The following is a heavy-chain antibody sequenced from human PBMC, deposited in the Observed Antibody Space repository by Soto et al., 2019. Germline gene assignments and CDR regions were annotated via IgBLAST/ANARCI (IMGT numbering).Heavy chain of an antibody. V-gene: IGHV4-59*08. J-gene: IGHJ5*02. CDR3: ARVGCSGGSCFRRAAPRAIPFDP. CDR1: GGSISSYY. D-gene: IGHD2-15*01. Sequence: PSETLSLTCTVSGGSISSYYWSWIRQPPGKGLEWIGYIYYSGSTYYNPSLKSRVTISVDTSKNQFSLKLSSVTAADTAVYYCARVGCSGGSCFRRAAPRAIPFDPWGQGTLVTVSS. CDR2: IYYSGST.